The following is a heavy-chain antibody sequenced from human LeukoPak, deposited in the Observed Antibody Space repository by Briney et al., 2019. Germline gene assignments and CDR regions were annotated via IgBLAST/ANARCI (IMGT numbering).Heavy chain of an antibody. Sequence: GGSLRLSCAASGFTFSDYDMSWIRQAPGKGLEWVSYIGSSSSYTNYADSVRGRFTISRDNAKNSLYLQMNSLRAEDTAVYYCARKADYFDYWGQGTLVTVSS. J-gene: IGHJ4*02. CDR3: ARKADYFDY. D-gene: IGHD2-15*01. CDR1: GFTFSDYD. V-gene: IGHV3-11*03. CDR2: IGSSSSYT.